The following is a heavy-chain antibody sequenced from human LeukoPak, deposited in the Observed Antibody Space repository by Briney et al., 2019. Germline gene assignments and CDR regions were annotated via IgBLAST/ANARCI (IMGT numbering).Heavy chain of an antibody. CDR3: ASGGSYLPNFDY. V-gene: IGHV3-23*01. CDR1: GFIFSSYA. CDR2: ISGSGGST. D-gene: IGHD2-15*01. J-gene: IGHJ4*02. Sequence: PGGSLRLSCAASGFIFSSYAMSWVRQAPGKGLEWVSTISGSGGSTYYADSVKGRFTISRDNSKKTLYLQMNSLRAEDTAVYYCASGGSYLPNFDYWGQGTLVTVSS.